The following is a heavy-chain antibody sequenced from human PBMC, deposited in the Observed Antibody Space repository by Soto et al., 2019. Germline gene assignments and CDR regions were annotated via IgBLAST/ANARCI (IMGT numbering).Heavy chain of an antibody. CDR1: GYTFSTSW. CDR2: IYPSDSDT. J-gene: IGHJ4*02. Sequence: EVQLVQSGAEVKKPGESLRISCKGSGYTFSTSWIGWVRQMPGKGLEWMGIIYPSDSDTRYSPSFQGQVTISADKSINTAYLQLSSLKASATAMYYCARNYGAYFDYWGQGTLVTVSS. D-gene: IGHD4-17*01. CDR3: ARNYGAYFDY. V-gene: IGHV5-51*01.